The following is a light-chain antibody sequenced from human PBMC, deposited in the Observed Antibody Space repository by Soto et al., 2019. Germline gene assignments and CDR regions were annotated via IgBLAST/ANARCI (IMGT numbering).Light chain of an antibody. Sequence: QSALTQPASVSGSPGQSITISCTGTSSDVGGYIYVSWYQQHPGKAPKLMIYDVTSRPSGVSYRLSGSKSGNTASLTISGLQAEDEADYYCSSYTTSSSYVFXTGTKVTVL. V-gene: IGLV2-14*01. J-gene: IGLJ1*01. CDR3: SSYTTSSSYV. CDR2: DVT. CDR1: SSDVGGYIY.